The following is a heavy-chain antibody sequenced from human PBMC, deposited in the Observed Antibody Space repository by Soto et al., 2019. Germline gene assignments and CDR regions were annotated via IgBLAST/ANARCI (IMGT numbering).Heavy chain of an antibody. CDR1: GFSLSTSGMC. CDR3: ARLEYSSSSREFDY. CDR2: IDWDDDK. Sequence: SGPTLVNPXQTLTLTCAFSGFSLSTSGMCVSWIRQPPGKALEWLALIDWDDDKYYSTSLKTRLTISKDTSKNQVVLTMTNMDPVDTATYYCARLEYSSSSREFDYWGQGTLVTVSS. D-gene: IGHD6-6*01. V-gene: IGHV2-70*01. J-gene: IGHJ4*02.